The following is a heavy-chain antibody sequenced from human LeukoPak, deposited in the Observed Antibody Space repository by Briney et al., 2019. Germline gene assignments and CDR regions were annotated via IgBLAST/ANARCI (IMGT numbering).Heavy chain of an antibody. V-gene: IGHV3-30*18. J-gene: IGHJ4*02. CDR1: GFTFSSYG. CDR3: AKQQWLGYLDY. Sequence: GGSLRLSCAASGFTFSSYGMHWVRQAPGKGLEWVAVISYDGSNKYYADSVKGRFTISRDNSKNTLYLQMNSLRAEDTAVYYCAKQQWLGYLDYWGQGTLVTVSS. D-gene: IGHD6-19*01. CDR2: ISYDGSNK.